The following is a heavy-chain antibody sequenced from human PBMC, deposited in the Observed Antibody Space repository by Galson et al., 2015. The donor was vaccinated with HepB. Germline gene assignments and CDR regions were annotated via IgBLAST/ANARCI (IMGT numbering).Heavy chain of an antibody. J-gene: IGHJ4*03. V-gene: IGHV1-18*01. CDR2: ISPYNGNT. CDR3: ALRTGTYPYYFDF. D-gene: IGHD3-10*01. Sequence: SVKVSCKASGYTFTSYGLSWLRQAPGQGLEYMGWISPYNGNTNYAQKLQGRVTMTTDKSTTTAYMELRSLRSDDTAVYYCALRTGTYPYYFDFWGQGTAVTV. CDR1: GYTFTSYG.